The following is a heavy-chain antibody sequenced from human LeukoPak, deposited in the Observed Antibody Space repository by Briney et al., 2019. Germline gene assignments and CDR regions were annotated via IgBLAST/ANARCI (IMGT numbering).Heavy chain of an antibody. J-gene: IGHJ4*02. CDR3: AKATGYSSGCFDY. CDR1: DFAFTSSG. CDR2: ISATGLST. V-gene: IGHV3-23*01. D-gene: IGHD6-19*01. Sequence: GGSLRLSCTASDFAFTSSGMSWVRQVPGTGLEWVSFISATGLSTYYADSVKGRFTVSRDNSKNTLYLQMNSLRADDTAVYYCAKATGYSSGCFDYWGQGALVTVSS.